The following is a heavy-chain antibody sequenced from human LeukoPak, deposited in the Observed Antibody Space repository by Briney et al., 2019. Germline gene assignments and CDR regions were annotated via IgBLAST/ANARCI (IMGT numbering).Heavy chain of an antibody. J-gene: IGHJ4*02. Sequence: GASVKVSCKASGYTFTAYSMHWVRQAPGQGLEWMGWIKPNSGDTNYAQKFQGRVTMTRDTSISAAYMELSRLRSDDTAVYYCASTLGYCTSGSCPDIDCWGQGTLVTVSS. D-gene: IGHD2-15*01. CDR2: IKPNSGDT. V-gene: IGHV1-2*02. CDR3: ASTLGYCTSGSCPDIDC. CDR1: GYTFTAYS.